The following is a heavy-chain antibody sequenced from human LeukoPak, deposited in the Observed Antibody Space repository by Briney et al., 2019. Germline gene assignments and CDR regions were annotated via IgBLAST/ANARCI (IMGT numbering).Heavy chain of an antibody. D-gene: IGHD3-22*01. V-gene: IGHV4-34*01. J-gene: IGHJ4*02. CDR2: INHSGST. CDR3: ARGYYDSSGYYCGFDY. Sequence: SETLSLTCAVYGGSFSGYYWSWIRQPPGKGLEWIGEINHSGSTNYNPSLKSRVTISVDTSKNQFSLKLSSVTAADTAVYYCARGYYDSSGYYCGFDYWGQGTPVTVSS. CDR1: GGSFSGYY.